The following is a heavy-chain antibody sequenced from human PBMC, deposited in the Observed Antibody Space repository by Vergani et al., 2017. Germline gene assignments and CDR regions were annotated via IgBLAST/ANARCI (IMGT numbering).Heavy chain of an antibody. CDR3: AREMSNEGFDY. V-gene: IGHV3-11*06. CDR1: GFSFSDHY. D-gene: IGHD4-11*01. J-gene: IGHJ4*02. CDR2: LNKNNYYI. Sequence: QVQLVESGGGLVKPGGSLRLSCAASGFSFSDHYMTWIRQAPGGGLEWVSSLNKNNYYIYYADSVKGRFTISRDNAKNSLFLQMSSLKVEDTGVYYCAREMSNEGFDYWGQGTRVTVS.